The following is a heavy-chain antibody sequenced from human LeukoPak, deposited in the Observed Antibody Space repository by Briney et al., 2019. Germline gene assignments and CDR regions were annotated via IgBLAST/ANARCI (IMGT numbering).Heavy chain of an antibody. V-gene: IGHV4-28*01. CDR3: ARKPNSIYWFDP. CDR1: GYSTSSDNW. CDR2: IHYSGIT. D-gene: IGHD4-23*01. J-gene: IGHJ5*02. Sequence: SDTLSLTCAGSGYSTSSDNWWGWIRQPPGKGLEWIGYIHYSGITYYSPSLKSRLTLSVDTSKNQFSLRLSSVTAVDTAVYYCARKPNSIYWFDPWGQGTLVTVSS.